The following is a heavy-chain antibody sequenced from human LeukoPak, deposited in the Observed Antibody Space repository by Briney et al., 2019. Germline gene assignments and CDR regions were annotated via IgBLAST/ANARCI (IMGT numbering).Heavy chain of an antibody. CDR1: GYTFTSYY. CDR2: INPSGGST. J-gene: IGHJ5*02. CDR3: ARGGYYDSSGPTWDWFDP. D-gene: IGHD3-22*01. Sequence: GASVKVSCTASGYTFTSYYLHWVRQASGQGLEWMGIINPSGGSTTYSQKFQGRVTMTRDTSTSTVYMELSSLRSEDTALYYCARGGYYDSSGPTWDWFDPWGQGTLVTVSS. V-gene: IGHV1-46*01.